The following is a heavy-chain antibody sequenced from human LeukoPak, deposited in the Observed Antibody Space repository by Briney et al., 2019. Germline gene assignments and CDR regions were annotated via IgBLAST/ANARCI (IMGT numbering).Heavy chain of an antibody. V-gene: IGHV3-48*01. CDR2: ISSSSSTI. Sequence: GGSLRLSCAASGFTFSSYSMNWVRQAPGKGLEWVSYISSSSSTIYYADSVKGRFTISRDNAKNPLYLQMNSLRAEDTAVYYCARDLYGRYFDYWGQGTLVTVSS. D-gene: IGHD4-17*01. CDR1: GFTFSSYS. CDR3: ARDLYGRYFDY. J-gene: IGHJ4*02.